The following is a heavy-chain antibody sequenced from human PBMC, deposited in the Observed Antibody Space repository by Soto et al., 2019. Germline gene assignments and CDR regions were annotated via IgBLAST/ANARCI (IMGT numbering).Heavy chain of an antibody. J-gene: IGHJ4*02. V-gene: IGHV3-21*06. CDR1: GFTFSSYS. CDR3: AIVVVLRLLKWLSPLGY. D-gene: IGHD3-3*01. Sequence: EVQLVESGGGLVKPGGSLRLSCAASGFTFSSYSMNWVRQAPGKGLEWVSSISSSSSYIYYADSVKGRFTISRDNAKNPLQLRITSRRAEDTIVYFCAIVVVLRLLKWLSPLGYWGQRTVVTVSS. CDR2: ISSSSSYI.